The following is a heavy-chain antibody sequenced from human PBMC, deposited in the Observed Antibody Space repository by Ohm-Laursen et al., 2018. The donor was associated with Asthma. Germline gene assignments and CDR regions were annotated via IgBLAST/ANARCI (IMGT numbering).Heavy chain of an antibody. V-gene: IGHV1-18*01. J-gene: IGHJ4*02. Sequence: VASVKVSCKASGYTFTSYGISWVRQAPGQGLEWMGWISAYNGNTNYAQKLQGRVTMTTDTSTSTAYMELRSLRSDDTAVYYCARARSSSNSPNKVDYWGQGTLVTVSS. D-gene: IGHD6-6*01. CDR1: GYTFTSYG. CDR2: ISAYNGNT. CDR3: ARARSSSNSPNKVDY.